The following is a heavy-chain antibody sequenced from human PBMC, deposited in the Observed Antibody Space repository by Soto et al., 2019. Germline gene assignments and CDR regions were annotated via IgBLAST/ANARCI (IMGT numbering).Heavy chain of an antibody. CDR3: ARAYCSGGSCSTAHFDY. CDR2: IYYSGST. V-gene: IGHV4-31*03. J-gene: IGHJ4*02. Sequence: QVQLQESGPGLVKPSQTLSLTCTVSGGSISSGGYYWSWIRQHPGKGLEWIGYIYYSGSTYYNPSLKSRVTISVDTSKNQFSLKLSSVTAADTAAYYCARAYCSGGSCSTAHFDYWGQGTLVTVSS. CDR1: GGSISSGGYY. D-gene: IGHD2-15*01.